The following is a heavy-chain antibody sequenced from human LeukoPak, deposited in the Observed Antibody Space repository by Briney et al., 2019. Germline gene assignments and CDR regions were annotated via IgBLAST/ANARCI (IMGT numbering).Heavy chain of an antibody. CDR2: IIPIFGTA. Sequence: SVKVSCKASGGTFSSYTISWVRQAPGQGLEWMGRIIPIFGTANYAQKFQGRVTITTDGSTSTAYMELSSLRSEDTAVYYCARDREYHYDSSGYYDWGQGTLVTVSS. D-gene: IGHD3-22*01. V-gene: IGHV1-69*05. J-gene: IGHJ4*02. CDR1: GGTFSSYT. CDR3: ARDREYHYDSSGYYD.